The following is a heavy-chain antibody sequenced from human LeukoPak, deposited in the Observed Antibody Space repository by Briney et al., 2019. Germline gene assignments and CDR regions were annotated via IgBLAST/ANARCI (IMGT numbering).Heavy chain of an antibody. J-gene: IGHJ4*02. CDR2: ISGSGGST. V-gene: IGHV3-23*01. CDR1: GFTFSSYA. D-gene: IGHD5-12*01. Sequence: TGGSLRLSCAASGFTFSSYAMSWVRLAPGKGLEWVSAISGSGGSTYYVDSVKGRFTISRDNSKNTLYLQMNSLRAEDTAVYYCAKDREPSGYDYRGDYFDYWGQGTLVTVSS. CDR3: AKDREPSGYDYRGDYFDY.